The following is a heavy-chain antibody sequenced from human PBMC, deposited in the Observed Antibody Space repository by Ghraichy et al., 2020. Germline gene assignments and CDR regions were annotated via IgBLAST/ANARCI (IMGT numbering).Heavy chain of an antibody. J-gene: IGHJ4*02. V-gene: IGHV3-23*01. CDR3: AKDTVIVVVVAANFDY. D-gene: IGHD2-15*01. CDR2: ISGSGGST. CDR1: GFTFSSYA. Sequence: GGSLRLSCAASGFTFSSYAMSWVRQAPGKGLEWVSAISGSGGSTYYADSVKGRFTISRDNSKNTLYLQMNSLRAEDTAVYYWAKDTVIVVVVAANFDYWGQGTLVTVSS.